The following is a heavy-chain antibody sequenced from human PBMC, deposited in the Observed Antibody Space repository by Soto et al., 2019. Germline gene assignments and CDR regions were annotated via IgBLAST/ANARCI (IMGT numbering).Heavy chain of an antibody. Sequence: LSLTCDVSGYSISSGYQWGWIRQPPGKGLEWIGNIYHSGTTSYNPSLKSRVTVSVDTSKNQISLNLTSVTAADTAIYYCARDFFGNHYFDYWGQGSLVTVSS. J-gene: IGHJ4*02. D-gene: IGHD3-10*01. CDR1: GYSISSGYQ. CDR2: IYHSGTT. V-gene: IGHV4-38-2*02. CDR3: ARDFFGNHYFDY.